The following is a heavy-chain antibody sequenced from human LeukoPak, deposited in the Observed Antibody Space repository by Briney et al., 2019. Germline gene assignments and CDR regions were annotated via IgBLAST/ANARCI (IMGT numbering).Heavy chain of an antibody. V-gene: IGHV3-64*01. D-gene: IGHD6-13*01. Sequence: GGSLRLSCAASGFTFSSYAMHWVRQAPEKGLEYVSAISSNGGSTYYANSVKGRFTISRDNSKNTLYLQMGSLRAEDMAVYYCARVGYTSYYYYGMDVWGQGTTVTVSS. CDR2: ISSNGGST. CDR3: ARVGYTSYYYYGMDV. J-gene: IGHJ6*02. CDR1: GFTFSSYA.